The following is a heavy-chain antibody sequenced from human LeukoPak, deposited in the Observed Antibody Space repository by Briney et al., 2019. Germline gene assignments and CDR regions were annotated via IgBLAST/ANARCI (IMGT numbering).Heavy chain of an antibody. D-gene: IGHD5-24*01. Sequence: SQTLSLTCTVSGGSISSGSYYWSWIRQPAGKGLEWIGRIYTSGSTNYNPSLKSRVTISVDTSKNQFSLKLSSVTAAGTAMYYCTSRTVEMATIWVDYWGQGTLVTVSS. CDR1: GGSISSGSYY. CDR2: IYTSGST. V-gene: IGHV4-61*02. CDR3: TSRTVEMATIWVDY. J-gene: IGHJ4*02.